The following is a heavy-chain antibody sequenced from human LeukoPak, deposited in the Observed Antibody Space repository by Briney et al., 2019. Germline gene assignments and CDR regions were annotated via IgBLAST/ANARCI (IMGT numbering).Heavy chain of an antibody. CDR3: AIMTTVTSYAFDI. CDR2: ISSSSYI. V-gene: IGHV3-21*01. Sequence: GGSLRLSCAASGFTFSSYSMNWVRQAPGKGLEWVSSISSSSYIYYADSVKGRFTISRDNAKNSLYLQMNSLRAEDTAVYYCAIMTTVTSYAFDIWGQGTMVTVSS. J-gene: IGHJ3*02. D-gene: IGHD4-17*01. CDR1: GFTFSSYS.